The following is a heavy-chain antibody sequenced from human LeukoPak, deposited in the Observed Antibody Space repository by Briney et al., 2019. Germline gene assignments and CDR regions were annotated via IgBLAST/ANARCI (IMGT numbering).Heavy chain of an antibody. CDR2: IIPIFGTA. CDR1: GGTFSSYA. J-gene: IGHJ5*02. D-gene: IGHD3-22*01. Sequence: VASVKVSCKAPGGTFSSYAISWVRQAPGQGLEWMGGIIPIFGTANYAQKFQGRVTITTDESTSTAYMELSSLRSEDTAVYYCARDGHYDSSGYYVHWFDPWGQGTLVTVSS. V-gene: IGHV1-69*05. CDR3: ARDGHYDSSGYYVHWFDP.